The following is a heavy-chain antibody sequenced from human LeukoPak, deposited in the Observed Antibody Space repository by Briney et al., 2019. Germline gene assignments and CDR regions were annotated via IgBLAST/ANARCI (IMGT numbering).Heavy chain of an antibody. D-gene: IGHD5-18*01. CDR2: IGSDGSNK. Sequence: GGSLRLSCAASGFTFSGYGMHWVRQAPGRGLEWVALIGSDGSNKYYADSVKGRFTISRDNSKNTLYLQMSSLRAEDTAVYYCAKAFSVQLWLLAGDYWGQGTLVTVSS. CDR3: AKAFSVQLWLLAGDY. CDR1: GFTFSGYG. J-gene: IGHJ4*02. V-gene: IGHV3-30*02.